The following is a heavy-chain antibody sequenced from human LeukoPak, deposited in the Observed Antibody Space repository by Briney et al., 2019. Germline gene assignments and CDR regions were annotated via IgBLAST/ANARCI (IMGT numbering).Heavy chain of an antibody. V-gene: IGHV3-23*01. Sequence: PGGSLRLSCAASGFTFSSYGMSWVRQAPGKGLEWVSAISGSGGSTYYADSVKGRFTISRDNSKNTLYLQMNSLRAEDTAVYYCAKDDSSGPNAFDIWGQGTMVTVSS. J-gene: IGHJ3*02. D-gene: IGHD3-22*01. CDR3: AKDDSSGPNAFDI. CDR2: ISGSGGST. CDR1: GFTFSSYG.